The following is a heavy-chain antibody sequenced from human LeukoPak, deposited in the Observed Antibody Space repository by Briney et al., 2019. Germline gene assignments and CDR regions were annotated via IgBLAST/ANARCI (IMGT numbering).Heavy chain of an antibody. V-gene: IGHV4-59*11. CDR1: GGSISSHY. CDR2: RHDSGSS. D-gene: IGHD3-10*01. J-gene: IGHJ5*01. CDR3: ARAPVVRGVFGWFDF. Sequence: PSETLSLTCSVSGGSISSHYWIWFRQPPGKGLEWIGHRHDSGSSNYNPSLKSRVTISIDTSKNQFSLKLNSVTAADTADYYCARAPVVRGVFGWFDFWGQGVLVTVSS.